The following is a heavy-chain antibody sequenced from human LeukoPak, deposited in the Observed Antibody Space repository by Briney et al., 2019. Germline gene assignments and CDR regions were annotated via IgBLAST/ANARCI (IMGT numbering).Heavy chain of an antibody. D-gene: IGHD3-3*01. J-gene: IGHJ4*02. CDR1: GYTFTSYY. V-gene: IGHV1-46*01. CDR3: AREVPPRGDFWSGYREYYFDY. CDR2: INPSGGST. Sequence: ASVKVSCKASGYTFTSYYMHWVRQAPGQGLEWMGIINPSGGSTSYAQKFQGRVTITRDMSTSTVYMELSSLRSDDTAVYYCAREVPPRGDFWSGYREYYFDYWGQGTLVTVSS.